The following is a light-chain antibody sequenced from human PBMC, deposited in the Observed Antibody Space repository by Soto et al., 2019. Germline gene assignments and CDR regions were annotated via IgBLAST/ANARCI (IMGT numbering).Light chain of an antibody. CDR2: AAS. J-gene: IGKJ5*01. CDR1: QSISSY. V-gene: IGKV1-39*01. CDR3: QQSYSTPPIT. Sequence: DIQMTQYPSSLSASVGDRVTITCRARQSISSYLNWYQQKPGKAPKLLIYAASSLQSGVPSRFSGSGSGTDFTLTISSLQTEDFATYYCQQSYSTPPITFGQGTRLEIK.